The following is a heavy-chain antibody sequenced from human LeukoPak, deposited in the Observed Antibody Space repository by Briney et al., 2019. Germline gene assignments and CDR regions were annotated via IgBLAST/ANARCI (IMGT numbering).Heavy chain of an antibody. D-gene: IGHD5-12*01. V-gene: IGHV4-39*01. CDR1: GGSISSSSYY. J-gene: IGHJ6*02. Sequence: SETLSLTCTVSGGSISSSSYYWGWIRQPPGKGLEWIGSIYYSGITYYNPSLKSRATISVDTSKNQFSLKLSSVTAADTAVYYCARRVGYSGYAPWGQGTTVTVSS. CDR2: IYYSGIT. CDR3: ARRVGYSGYAP.